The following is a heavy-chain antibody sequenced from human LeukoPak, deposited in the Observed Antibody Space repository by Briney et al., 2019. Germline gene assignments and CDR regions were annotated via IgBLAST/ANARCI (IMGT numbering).Heavy chain of an antibody. J-gene: IGHJ3*02. D-gene: IGHD3-22*01. V-gene: IGHV1-2*02. Sequence: ASVKVSCKASGYTFTGYYMHWVRQAPGQGLEWMGWINPNSGGTKCAQNFQGRVTMTRDTSISTAYMELSRLRSDDTAVYYCARDSAVYDSSGYFLHAFDSWGQGTMVTVSS. CDR3: ARDSAVYDSSGYFLHAFDS. CDR1: GYTFTGYY. CDR2: INPNSGGT.